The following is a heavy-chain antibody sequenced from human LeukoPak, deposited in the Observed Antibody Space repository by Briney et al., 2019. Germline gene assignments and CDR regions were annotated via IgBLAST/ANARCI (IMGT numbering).Heavy chain of an antibody. CDR2: LTGSSGTA. D-gene: IGHD1-26*01. J-gene: IGHJ6*03. V-gene: IGHV3-23*01. CDR3: AKSGASPLYHMDV. Sequence: PGGSLRLSCEVSGFSVTYEMNWVRQAPGKGLEWVSGLTGSSGTAYYAGSVKGRFTISRDDSKNTLYLQMSSLRVGDTAIYYCAKSGASPLYHMDVWGKGATVTVSS. CDR1: GFSVTYE.